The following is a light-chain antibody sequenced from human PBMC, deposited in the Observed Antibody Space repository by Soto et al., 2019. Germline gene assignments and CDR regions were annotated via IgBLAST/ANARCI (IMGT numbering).Light chain of an antibody. J-gene: IGLJ1*01. CDR2: EVN. CDR1: SNDIGSYDY. Sequence: QSALTQPASVSGSPGQSITISCTGTSNDIGSYDYVSWYQQHPDKAPKLMIYEVNNRPSGVSNRFSGSKSGNTASLTISGVQAEDEDDDYCSSYTTSSTVVFGTGTKVTVL. CDR3: SSYTTSSTVV. V-gene: IGLV2-14*01.